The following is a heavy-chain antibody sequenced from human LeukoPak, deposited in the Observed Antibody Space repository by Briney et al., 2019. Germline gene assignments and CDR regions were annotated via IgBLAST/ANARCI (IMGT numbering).Heavy chain of an antibody. CDR3: ARKNPLYCSGGSCYSLNAFDI. CDR1: GYSISSGYY. J-gene: IGHJ3*02. D-gene: IGHD2-15*01. CDR2: IYHSGST. V-gene: IGHV4-38-2*01. Sequence: PSETLSLTCAVSGYSISSGYYWGWIRQPPGKGLEWIGSIYHSGSTYYNPSLKSRVTISVDTFKNQFSLKLSSVTAADTAVYYCARKNPLYCSGGSCYSLNAFDIWGQGTMVTVSS.